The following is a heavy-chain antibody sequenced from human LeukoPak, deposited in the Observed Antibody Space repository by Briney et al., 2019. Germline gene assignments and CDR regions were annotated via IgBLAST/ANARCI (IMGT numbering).Heavy chain of an antibody. Sequence: GGSLRLPCAASGFTFSSYSMNWVRQAPGKGLEWVSSISSSSSYIYYADSVKGRFTISRDNAKNSLYLQMNSLRAEDTAVYYCAREDTAMVLYYFDYWGQGTLVTVSS. D-gene: IGHD5-18*01. CDR2: ISSSSSYI. J-gene: IGHJ4*02. CDR1: GFTFSSYS. V-gene: IGHV3-21*01. CDR3: AREDTAMVLYYFDY.